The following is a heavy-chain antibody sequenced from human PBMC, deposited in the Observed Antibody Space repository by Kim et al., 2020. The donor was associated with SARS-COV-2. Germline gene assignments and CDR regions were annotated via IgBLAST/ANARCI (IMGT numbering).Heavy chain of an antibody. CDR1: GGSISSGTYY. CDR3: ARLQGELLPCDFDY. CDR2: VFYSGST. D-gene: IGHD3-16*01. Sequence: SETLSLTCTVSGGSISSGTYYWSWIRQHPGKGLEGSGYVFYSGSTCYNPARKSRLTISVGTSRNQFSLRLSCVTAADTGVDYCARLQGELLPCDFDYW. J-gene: IGHJ4*01. V-gene: IGHV4-31*03.